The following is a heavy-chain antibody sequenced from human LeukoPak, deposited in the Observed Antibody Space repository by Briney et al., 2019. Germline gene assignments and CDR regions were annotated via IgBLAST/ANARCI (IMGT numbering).Heavy chain of an antibody. J-gene: IGHJ4*02. CDR2: IGSAGVTT. CDR1: GFTFSNYA. CDR3: AKDTSFLPALFDS. V-gene: IGHV3-23*01. D-gene: IGHD2/OR15-2a*01. Sequence: SGGSLRLSCAASGFTFSNYAMNWVRQAPGKGLEWVSGIGSAGVTTHLADSVKGRFTISRDNSNNMVYLQMDSLRAEDSAVYYCAKDTSFLPALFDSWGRGTMVTVSS.